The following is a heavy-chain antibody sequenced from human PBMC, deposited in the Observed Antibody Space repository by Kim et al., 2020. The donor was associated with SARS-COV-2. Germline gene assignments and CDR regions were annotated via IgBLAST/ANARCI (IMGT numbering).Heavy chain of an antibody. J-gene: IGHJ4*02. V-gene: IGHV3-11*01. CDR2: ISSSGSTI. CDR1: GFTFSDYD. Sequence: GGSLRLSCAASGFTFSDYDMSWIRQAPGKGLEWVSYISSSGSTIYYADSVKGRFTISRDNAKNSLYLQMNSLRAEDTAVYYCARRSAFVLMGYALPYFDYWGQGNLVTVSS. CDR3: ARRSAFVLMGYALPYFDY. D-gene: IGHD2-8*01.